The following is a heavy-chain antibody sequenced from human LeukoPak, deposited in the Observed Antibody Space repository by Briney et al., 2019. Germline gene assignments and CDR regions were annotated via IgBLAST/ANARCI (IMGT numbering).Heavy chain of an antibody. CDR2: VKTDGRTI. D-gene: IGHD1-26*01. CDR1: GFIFSNYW. CDR3: ARVGQGEWFLDL. J-gene: IGHJ2*01. Sequence: GGALVLSCAASGFIFSNYWMHWGRQPPGRGRVWGLRVKTDGRTITYADSVKGRFTISRDNAMNTLYLQMDGLGAEDTAAYYCARVGQGEWFLDLWGRGTLVTVSS. V-gene: IGHV3-74*01.